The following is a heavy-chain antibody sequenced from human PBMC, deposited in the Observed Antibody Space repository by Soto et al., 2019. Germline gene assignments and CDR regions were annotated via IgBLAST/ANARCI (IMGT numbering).Heavy chain of an antibody. CDR1: GGSFSGYY. V-gene: IGHV4-34*01. D-gene: IGHD3-22*01. CDR2: INHSGST. J-gene: IGHJ4*02. CDR3: ARQSHYYDSSGYYPFAY. Sequence: SETLSLACAVYGGSFSGYYWSWIRQPPGKGLEWIGEINHSGSTNYNPSLKSRVTISVDTSKNQFSLKLSSVTAADTAVYYCARQSHYYDSSGYYPFAYWGQGTLVTVSS.